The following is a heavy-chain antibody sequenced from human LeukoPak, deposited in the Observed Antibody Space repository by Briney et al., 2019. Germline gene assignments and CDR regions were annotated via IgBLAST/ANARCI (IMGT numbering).Heavy chain of an antibody. CDR3: VRDGRGYCGSTSCRPFDY. V-gene: IGHV3-20*04. D-gene: IGHD2-2*01. J-gene: IGHJ4*02. Sequence: RPGGSLRLSCAASGFTFSSYGMSWVRQAPGKGLEWVSGISWNSGSIGYADSVKGRFTISRDNAKNLVFLQMNSLRVEDTAVYYCVRDGRGYCGSTSCRPFDYWGQGILVTVSS. CDR1: GFTFSSYG. CDR2: ISWNSGSI.